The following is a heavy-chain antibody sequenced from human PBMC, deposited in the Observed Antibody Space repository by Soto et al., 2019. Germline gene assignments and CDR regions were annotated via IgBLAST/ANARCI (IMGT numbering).Heavy chain of an antibody. Sequence: PSETLSLTSTVSGCNISGYYWSWIRQPPGKGLEWIGYIYYSGSTNYNPSLKSRVTISVDTSKNQFSLKLSSVTAADTAVYYCARGENYYDSSGYPYWGQGTLVTVSS. CDR2: IYYSGST. V-gene: IGHV4-59*01. J-gene: IGHJ4*02. CDR1: GCNISGYY. CDR3: ARGENYYDSSGYPY. D-gene: IGHD3-22*01.